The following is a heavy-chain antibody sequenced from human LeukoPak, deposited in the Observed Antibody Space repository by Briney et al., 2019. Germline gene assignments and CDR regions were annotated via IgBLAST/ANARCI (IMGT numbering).Heavy chain of an antibody. CDR2: IWYDGSNK. CDR3: AKARVGTTGAFDI. CDR1: GFTFSSYG. J-gene: IGHJ3*02. D-gene: IGHD1-7*01. V-gene: IGHV3-33*06. Sequence: GRSLRLSCAASGFTFSSYGMHWVRQAPGKGLECVAVIWYDGSNKYYADSVKGRFTISRDNSKNTLYLQMNSLRAEDTAVYYCAKARVGTTGAFDIWGQGTMVTVSS.